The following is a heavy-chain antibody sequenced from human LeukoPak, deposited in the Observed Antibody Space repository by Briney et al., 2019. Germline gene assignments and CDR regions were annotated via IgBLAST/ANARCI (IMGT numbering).Heavy chain of an antibody. V-gene: IGHV4-59*08. CDR2: IYYSGST. J-gene: IGHJ4*02. CDR1: GGSISSYY. Sequence: PSETLSLTCTVSGGSISSYYWSWIRQPPGKGLEWIGYIYYSGSTYYNPSLKSRVTISVDTSKNQFSLKLSSVTAADTAVYYCARNFVAIGGYYFDYWGQGTLVTVSS. D-gene: IGHD3-9*01. CDR3: ARNFVAIGGYYFDY.